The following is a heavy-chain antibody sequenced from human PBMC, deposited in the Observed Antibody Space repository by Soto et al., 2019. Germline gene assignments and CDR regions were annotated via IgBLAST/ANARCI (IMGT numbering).Heavy chain of an antibody. D-gene: IGHD3-22*01. V-gene: IGHV5-10-1*01. CDR3: ARQIYDSDTGPNFQYYFDS. Sequence: PGESLKISCKGSGYSFTSYWISWVRQKPGKGLEWMGRIDLSDSQTYYSPSFRGHVTISVTKSITTVFLQWSSLRASDTAMYYCARQIYDSDTGPNFQYYFDSWGQGTPVTVSS. CDR1: GYSFTSYW. CDR2: IDLSDSQT. J-gene: IGHJ4*02.